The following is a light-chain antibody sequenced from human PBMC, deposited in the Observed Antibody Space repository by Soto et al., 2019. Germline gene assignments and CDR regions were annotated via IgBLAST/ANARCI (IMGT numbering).Light chain of an antibody. CDR2: GAS. Sequence: DIVLTQSPGTLSLSPGERATLSCRASQTISDNYLAWYQQKPGQSPRLLISGASIRAPGIPDRXXXSGXEXXXXXXXXXXXPEDFAFYYCQQYGSSPEISFGPGTKVDIK. CDR3: QQYGSSPEIS. CDR1: QTISDNY. J-gene: IGKJ3*01. V-gene: IGKV3-20*01.